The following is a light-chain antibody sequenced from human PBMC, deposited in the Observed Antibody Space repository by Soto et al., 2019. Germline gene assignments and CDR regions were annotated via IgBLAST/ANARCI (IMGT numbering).Light chain of an antibody. V-gene: IGKV1-5*01. J-gene: IGKJ1*01. CDR1: QSISSW. Sequence: IQMTQSPSTLSASVGDRVTITCRASQSISSWLAWYQQKPWKAPKLLIYDDSSLESGVPSRFSGSGSGTEFTLTISILQPDEFATYYCQQYNSYWTFGQGTKVEIK. CDR3: QQYNSYWT. CDR2: DDS.